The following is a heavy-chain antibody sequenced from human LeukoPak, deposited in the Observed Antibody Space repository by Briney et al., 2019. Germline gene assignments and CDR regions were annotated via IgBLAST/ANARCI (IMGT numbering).Heavy chain of an antibody. J-gene: IGHJ6*03. D-gene: IGHD3-10*01. Sequence: SETLSLTCTVSGYSISSGYYWGWIRQPPGKGLEWIGSIYHSGSTYYNPSLKSRVTISVDTSKNQFSLKLSSVTAADTAVYYCARDGEVYGDYYYYYMDVWGKGTTVTVSS. CDR2: IYHSGST. CDR1: GYSISSGYY. CDR3: ARDGEVYGDYYYYYMDV. V-gene: IGHV4-38-2*02.